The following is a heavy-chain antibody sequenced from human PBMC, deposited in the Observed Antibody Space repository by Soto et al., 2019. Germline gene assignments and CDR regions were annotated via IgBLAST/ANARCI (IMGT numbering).Heavy chain of an antibody. CDR2: IYSGGST. V-gene: IGHV3-53*01. D-gene: IGHD3-10*01. Sequence: GGSLRLSCAASGFTVSSNYMSWVRQAPGKGLEWVSVIYSGGSTYYADSVKGRFTISRDNSKNTLYLQMNSLRAEDTAVYYCASSYESSVLLWFGEEPLRWDVWGQGTTVTVSS. CDR3: ASSYESSVLLWFGEEPLRWDV. J-gene: IGHJ6*02. CDR1: GFTVSSNY.